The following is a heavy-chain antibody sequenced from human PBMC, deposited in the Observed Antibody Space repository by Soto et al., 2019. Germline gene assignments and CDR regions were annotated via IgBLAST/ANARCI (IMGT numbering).Heavy chain of an antibody. CDR2: IYHSGST. CDR1: GYSISSGYY. CDR3: ARDGVGATFFDY. Sequence: SETLSLTCAVSGYSISSGYYWGWIRQPPGKGLEWIGSIYHSGSTYYNPFLKSRVTISVDTSKNQFSLKLSSVTAADTAVYYCARDGVGATFFDYWGQGTLVTVSS. V-gene: IGHV4-38-2*02. J-gene: IGHJ4*02. D-gene: IGHD1-26*01.